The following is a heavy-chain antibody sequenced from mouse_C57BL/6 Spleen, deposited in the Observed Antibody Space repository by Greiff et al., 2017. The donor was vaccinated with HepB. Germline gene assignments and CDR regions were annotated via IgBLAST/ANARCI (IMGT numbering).Heavy chain of an antibody. J-gene: IGHJ4*01. D-gene: IGHD1-1*01. V-gene: IGHV1-64*01. CDR2: IHPNSGST. Sequence: QVQLQQPGAELVKPGASVKLSCKASGYTFTSYWMHWVKQRPGQGLEWIGMIHPNSGSTNYNEKFKSKATLTVDKSSSTAYMQLSSLTSEDSAVYYGARASITTVVATSAMDYWGQGTSVTVS. CDR3: ARASITTVVATSAMDY. CDR1: GYTFTSYW.